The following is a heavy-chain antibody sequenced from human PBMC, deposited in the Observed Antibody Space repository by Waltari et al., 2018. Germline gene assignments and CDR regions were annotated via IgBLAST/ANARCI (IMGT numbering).Heavy chain of an antibody. CDR1: GFTFSSYG. V-gene: IGHV3-30*18. CDR3: AKDRGKLWGPGDY. Sequence: QVQLVESGGGVVQPGRSLRHSCAASGFTFSSYGMHWVRPAPGKGLEWVAVISYDGSNKYYADSVKGRFTISRDNSKNTLYLQMNSLRAEDTAVYYCAKDRGKLWGPGDYWGQGTLVTVSS. CDR2: ISYDGSNK. D-gene: IGHD5-18*01. J-gene: IGHJ4*02.